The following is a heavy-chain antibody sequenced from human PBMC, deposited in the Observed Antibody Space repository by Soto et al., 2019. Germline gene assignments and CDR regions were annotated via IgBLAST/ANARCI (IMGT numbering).Heavy chain of an antibody. CDR3: ARESYDDPPSLYYYYYGMDV. CDR1: GFTVSSNYA. D-gene: IGHD3-22*01. V-gene: IGHV3-66*01. J-gene: IGHJ6*02. CDR2: IGGSGGST. Sequence: PGGSLRLSCAASGFTVSSNYAMSWVRQAPGRGLEWVSSIGGSGGSTYHADSVKGRFTISRDNSKNTLYLQMNSLRAEDTAVYYCARESYDDPPSLYYYYYGMDVWGQGTTVTVSS.